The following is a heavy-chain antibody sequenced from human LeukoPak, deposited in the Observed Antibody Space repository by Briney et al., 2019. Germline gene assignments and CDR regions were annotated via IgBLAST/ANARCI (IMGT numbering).Heavy chain of an antibody. D-gene: IGHD3/OR15-3a*01. V-gene: IGHV4-39*01. J-gene: IGHJ5*02. CDR2: IYYSGST. Sequence: SETLSLTCTVSGGSISSSSYYWGWIRQPPGKGLEWIGSIYYSGSTYYNPSLKSRVTISVDTSKNQFSLKLSSVTAADTAVCYCARHVYGLVITYEWFDPWGQGTLVTVSS. CDR3: ARHVYGLVITYEWFDP. CDR1: GGSISSSSYY.